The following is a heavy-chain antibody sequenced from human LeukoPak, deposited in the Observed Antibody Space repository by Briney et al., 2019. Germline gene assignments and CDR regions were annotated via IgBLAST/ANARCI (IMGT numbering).Heavy chain of an antibody. D-gene: IGHD3-10*02. CDR3: AELGITMIGGV. J-gene: IGHJ6*03. CDR2: ISSSGSTI. Sequence: GRSLRLSCAASGLTLSSYEMNWVSRAPGKGLECVTYISSSGSTIEYAASLKGRFTISRDNAKNSLYLQMTSLRAEDTAVYYCAELGITMIGGVWGKGTTVTIS. CDR1: GLTLSSYE. V-gene: IGHV3-48*03.